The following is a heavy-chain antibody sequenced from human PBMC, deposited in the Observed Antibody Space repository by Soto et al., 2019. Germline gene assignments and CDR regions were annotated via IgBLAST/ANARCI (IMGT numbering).Heavy chain of an antibody. CDR3: AGGGGCSGGSCNFDY. Sequence: EVQLVESGGGLVQPGGSLRLSCAASGFTFSSYSMNWVRQAPGKGLEWVSYISSSSSTIYYADSEKGRLTISRDNAKNSLYVQMNSLRAEDTAVYYCAGGGGCSGGSCNFDYWGQGTLVTVSS. CDR1: GFTFSSYS. CDR2: ISSSSSTI. D-gene: IGHD2-15*01. J-gene: IGHJ4*02. V-gene: IGHV3-48*01.